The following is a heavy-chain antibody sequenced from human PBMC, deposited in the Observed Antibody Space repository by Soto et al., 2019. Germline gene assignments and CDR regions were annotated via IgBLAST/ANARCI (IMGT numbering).Heavy chain of an antibody. D-gene: IGHD3-9*01. J-gene: IGHJ5*02. Sequence: ASVKVSCKASGYTFTSYGISWVRQAPGQGLEWMGWISAYNGNTNYAQKLQGRVTMTTDTSTSTAYMELRSLRSDDTAVYYCANPYYDIPLDWFDPWGQGTLVTVSS. CDR1: GYTFTSYG. CDR2: ISAYNGNT. CDR3: ANPYYDIPLDWFDP. V-gene: IGHV1-18*01.